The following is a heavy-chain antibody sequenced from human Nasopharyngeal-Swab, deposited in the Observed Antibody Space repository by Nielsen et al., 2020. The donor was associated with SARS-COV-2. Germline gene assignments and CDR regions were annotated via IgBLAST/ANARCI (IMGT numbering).Heavy chain of an antibody. V-gene: IGHV3-23*01. J-gene: IGHJ6*02. Sequence: WIRQPPGKGLEWVSAISGSSGSTYYADSVKGRFTISRDNSKNTLYLQMNSLRAEDTAVYYCAKGAYSYGNYYYYCGMDVWGQGTTVTVSS. D-gene: IGHD5-18*01. CDR3: AKGAYSYGNYYYYCGMDV. CDR2: ISGSSGST.